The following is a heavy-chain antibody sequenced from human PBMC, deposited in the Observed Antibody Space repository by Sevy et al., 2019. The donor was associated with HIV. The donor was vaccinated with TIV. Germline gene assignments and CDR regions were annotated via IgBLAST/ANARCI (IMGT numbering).Heavy chain of an antibody. Sequence: ASVKVSCKAAGYNFTSYYIHWVRQAPGQGLEWMGIITPSGDTTTYSQKFQGRVTMTSYTSTSTVYMELSSLRYDDTAVSSCTRVRSFGFEYWGQGTLVTVSS. CDR1: GYNFTSYY. V-gene: IGHV1-46*01. J-gene: IGHJ4*02. D-gene: IGHD3-16*01. CDR3: TRVRSFGFEY. CDR2: ITPSGDTT.